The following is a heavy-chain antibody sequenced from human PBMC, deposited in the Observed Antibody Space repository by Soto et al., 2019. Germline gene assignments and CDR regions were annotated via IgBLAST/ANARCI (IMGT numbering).Heavy chain of an antibody. Sequence: RASVKVSCKASGGTFSSYAISWVRQAPGQGLEWMGGIIPIFGTANYAQKFQGRVTITADESTSTAYMELSSLRSEDTAVYYCARPYDSSGYTDAFDIWGQGTMVTVSS. CDR3: ARPYDSSGYTDAFDI. D-gene: IGHD3-22*01. V-gene: IGHV1-69*13. CDR1: GGTFSSYA. J-gene: IGHJ3*02. CDR2: IIPIFGTA.